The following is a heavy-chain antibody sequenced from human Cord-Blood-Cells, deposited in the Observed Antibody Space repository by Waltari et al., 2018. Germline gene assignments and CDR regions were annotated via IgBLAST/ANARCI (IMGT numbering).Heavy chain of an antibody. CDR1: GGSFSGYY. CDR3: ARLSRGHDY. Sequence: QVQLQQWGAGLLKPSETLSLTCAVYGGSFSGYYWSWIRQPPGKGLEWIGEINHSGSTNYNASLKSRVTISVDPSKNQFSLKLSSVTAADTAVYYCARLSRGHDYWGQGTLVTVSS. J-gene: IGHJ4*02. V-gene: IGHV4-34*01. D-gene: IGHD3-10*01. CDR2: INHSGST.